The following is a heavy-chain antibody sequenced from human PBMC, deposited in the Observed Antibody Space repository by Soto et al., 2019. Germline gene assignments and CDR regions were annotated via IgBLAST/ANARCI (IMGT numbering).Heavy chain of an antibody. D-gene: IGHD4-17*01. Sequence: QVQLVQSGAEVKKPGSSVKVSCTASGGTFGNYAISWVRQTPGQELEWMGGIIPWFGSGNHAQQFQGRVTITADESTSTAYMELRSLRSDDSGIYYCAREIHVADYGDTVYYLYGMDVWGLGTTVTVSS. J-gene: IGHJ6*02. V-gene: IGHV1-69*01. CDR3: AREIHVADYGDTVYYLYGMDV. CDR1: GGTFGNYA. CDR2: IIPWFGSG.